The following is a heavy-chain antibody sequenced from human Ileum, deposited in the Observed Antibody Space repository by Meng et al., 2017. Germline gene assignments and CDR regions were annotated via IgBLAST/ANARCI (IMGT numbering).Heavy chain of an antibody. CDR1: DFTLGNDS. Sequence: VESGGGLVQPWGSLTLSWARLDFTLGNDSMHWLRQAPGKGLVWVSQIKPDGRTTAYADSVKGRFTISRDDAKNTLYLEMNSLRAEDAAVYYCARDWDWVVWDLWGQGTLVTVSS. J-gene: IGHJ5*02. D-gene: IGHD3/OR15-3a*01. V-gene: IGHV3-74*01. CDR2: IKPDGRTT. CDR3: ARDWDWVVWDL.